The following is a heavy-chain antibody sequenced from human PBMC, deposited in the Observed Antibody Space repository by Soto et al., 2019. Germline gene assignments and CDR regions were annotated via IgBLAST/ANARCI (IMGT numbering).Heavy chain of an antibody. D-gene: IGHD4-17*01. CDR2: IWYDGSNK. CDR3: ARELGTTVSAFDI. CDR1: GFTFSSYG. V-gene: IGHV3-33*01. J-gene: IGHJ3*02. Sequence: VQLVESGGGVVQPGRSLRLSCAASGFTFSSYGMHWVRQAPGKGLEWVAVIWYDGSNKYYADSVKGRFTISRDNSKNTLYLQMNSLRAEDTAVYYCARELGTTVSAFDIWGQGTMVTVSS.